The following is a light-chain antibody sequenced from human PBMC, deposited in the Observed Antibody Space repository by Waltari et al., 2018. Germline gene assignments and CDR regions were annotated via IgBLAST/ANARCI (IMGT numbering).Light chain of an antibody. Sequence: DIQMTQSPSTLSASVGDRVTITCRASQSIGSWLAWYQQKPGKAPKLLGYKASSLERGVPSRFSGSGSETEFTLTISSLQPEDFATYYCQQYKTFWLTFGGGTKVDIK. CDR3: QQYKTFWLT. J-gene: IGKJ4*01. CDR2: KAS. V-gene: IGKV1-5*03. CDR1: QSIGSW.